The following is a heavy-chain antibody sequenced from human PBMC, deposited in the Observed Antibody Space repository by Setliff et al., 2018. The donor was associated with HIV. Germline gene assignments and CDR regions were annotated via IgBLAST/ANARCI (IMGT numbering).Heavy chain of an antibody. J-gene: IGHJ6*02. CDR1: GGSISSYS. Sequence: SETLSLTCSVSGGSISSYSWSWIRQVPGKGLEWIGNIYYGGSANYKPSLKSRVTISTDWHRNQFSLELSSVTTADTAVYYCARDFTYDNSGSLTGYGMDVWGQGTAVTVSS. D-gene: IGHD3-22*01. CDR2: IYYGGSA. CDR3: ARDFTYDNSGSLTGYGMDV. V-gene: IGHV4-59*13.